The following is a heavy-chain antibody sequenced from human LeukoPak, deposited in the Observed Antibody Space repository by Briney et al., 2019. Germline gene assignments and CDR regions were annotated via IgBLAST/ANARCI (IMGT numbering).Heavy chain of an antibody. Sequence: PGGSLRLPCAASGFTFSSYSMNWVRQAPGKGLEWVSSISSSSYIYYADSVKGRFTISRDNAKNSLYLQMNSLRAEDTAVYYCARSIAARELNWFDPWGQGTLVTVSS. J-gene: IGHJ5*02. CDR3: ARSIAARELNWFDP. CDR1: GFTFSSYS. CDR2: ISSSSYI. D-gene: IGHD6-6*01. V-gene: IGHV3-21*01.